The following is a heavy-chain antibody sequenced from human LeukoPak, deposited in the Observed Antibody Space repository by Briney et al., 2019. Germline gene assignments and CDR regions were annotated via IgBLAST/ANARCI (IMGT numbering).Heavy chain of an antibody. CDR3: ARHPDYPYYYDSSGYPPNYYFDY. D-gene: IGHD3-22*01. Sequence: GESLKISCKGSGYSFTSYWIGWVRQMPGKGLEWLGIIYPGDSDTRYSPSFQGQVTISADKSISTACLQWSSLKASDTAMYYCARHPDYPYYYDSSGYPPNYYFDYWGQGTLVTVSS. V-gene: IGHV5-51*01. CDR1: GYSFTSYW. CDR2: IYPGDSDT. J-gene: IGHJ4*02.